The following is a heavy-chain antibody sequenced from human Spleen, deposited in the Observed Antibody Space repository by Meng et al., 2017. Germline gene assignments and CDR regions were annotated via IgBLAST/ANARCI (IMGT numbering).Heavy chain of an antibody. J-gene: IGHJ4*02. D-gene: IGHD2-15*01. Sequence: GESLKISCAASGFTFSSYAMHWVRQAPGKGLEWVSSISSSSSYIYYADSVKGRFTISRDNAKNSLYLQMNSLRAEDTAVYYCARDFSGRYCSGGSCYGNYWGQGTLVTVSS. CDR2: ISSSSSYI. CDR3: ARDFSGRYCSGGSCYGNY. V-gene: IGHV3-21*01. CDR1: GFTFSSYA.